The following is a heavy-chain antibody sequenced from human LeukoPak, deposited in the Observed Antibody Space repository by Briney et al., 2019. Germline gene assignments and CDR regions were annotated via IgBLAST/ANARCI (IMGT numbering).Heavy chain of an antibody. J-gene: IGHJ4*02. CDR1: GGTFSSYA. CDR3: ARDTAYYYDSSTIWSLDY. CDR2: IIPIFGTA. D-gene: IGHD3-22*01. Sequence: GASVKVSCKASGGTFSSYAISWVRQAPGQGLEWMGGIIPIFGTANYAQKFQGRVTITTDESTSTAYMELSSLRSEDTAVYYCARDTAYYYDSSTIWSLDYWGQGTLVTVSS. V-gene: IGHV1-69*05.